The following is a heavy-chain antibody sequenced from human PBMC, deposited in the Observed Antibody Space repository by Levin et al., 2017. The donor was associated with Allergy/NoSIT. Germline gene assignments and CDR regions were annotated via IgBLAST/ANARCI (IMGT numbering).Heavy chain of an antibody. CDR1: GGSLSGYY. CDR2: INHSGSA. V-gene: IGHV4-34*01. CDR3: ARLAGYSRGWYLPY. Sequence: RSSETLSLTCAVSGGSLSGYYWTWIRQPPGKGLEWIGEINHSGSASYNPSLRSRVTMSVDTSKNQFSLNLISVTAADPAVYYCARLAGYSRGWYLPYWGQGTLVTVSS. J-gene: IGHJ4*02. D-gene: IGHD6-19*01.